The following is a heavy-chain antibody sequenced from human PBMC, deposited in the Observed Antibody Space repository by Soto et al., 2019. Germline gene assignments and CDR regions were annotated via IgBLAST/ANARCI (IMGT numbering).Heavy chain of an antibody. CDR2: IIPMLGIR. V-gene: IGHV1-69*02. CDR1: GGTFSTYS. Sequence: QVQLVQSGAEVNKPGSSVKVSCKDSGGTFSTYSMFWVRQAPGQGLEWMGRIIPMLGIRNYAQRFQDRVTITAEKATATAHMELSSLRSEDTALYYCTIGSWSGEVFDIWGQGTMVTVSS. J-gene: IGHJ3*02. D-gene: IGHD2-21*01. CDR3: TIGSWSGEVFDI.